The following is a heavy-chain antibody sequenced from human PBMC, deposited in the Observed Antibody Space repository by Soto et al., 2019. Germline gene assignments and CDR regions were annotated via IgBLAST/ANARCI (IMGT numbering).Heavy chain of an antibody. CDR1: GFTFSSYA. CDR3: AKGGSIAARDARNWFDP. CDR2: ISGSGGST. V-gene: IGHV3-23*01. Sequence: GGSLRLSCAASGFTFSSYAMSWVRQSPGKGLEWVSAISGSGGSTYYADSVKGRFTISRDNSKNTLYLQMNSLRAEDTAVYYCAKGGSIAARDARNWFDPWGQGTLVTVSS. J-gene: IGHJ5*02. D-gene: IGHD6-6*01.